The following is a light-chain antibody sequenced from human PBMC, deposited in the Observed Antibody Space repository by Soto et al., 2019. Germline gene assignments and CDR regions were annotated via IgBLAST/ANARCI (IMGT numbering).Light chain of an antibody. CDR3: QQSYSTPPT. Sequence: DIQMTQSPSSLSASVGDRVTVTCRASQSISSYLNWYQQKPGKAPNLLFYAASSLQSGVPSRFSGSGSGTDFTLTISSLQPEDFATYYCQQSYSTPPTFGRGTKVEIK. J-gene: IGKJ1*01. CDR2: AAS. V-gene: IGKV1-39*01. CDR1: QSISSY.